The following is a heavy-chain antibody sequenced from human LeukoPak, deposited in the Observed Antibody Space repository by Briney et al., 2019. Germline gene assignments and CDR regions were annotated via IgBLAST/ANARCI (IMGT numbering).Heavy chain of an antibody. D-gene: IGHD2-2*01. CDR3: ARRPAGYCSSNSCHSFDY. Sequence: GESLKISCKGSGYSFTSYWIGWVRQMPGKGLEWMGVIYPGDSDTRYSPSFQGQVTISADKSISTAYLQWSSLKASDTAMYYCARRPAGYCSSNSCHSFDYWGQGTLVTVSS. CDR2: IYPGDSDT. V-gene: IGHV5-51*01. CDR1: GYSFTSYW. J-gene: IGHJ4*02.